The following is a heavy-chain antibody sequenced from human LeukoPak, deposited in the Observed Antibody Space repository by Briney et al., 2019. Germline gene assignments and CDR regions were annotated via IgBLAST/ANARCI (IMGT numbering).Heavy chain of an antibody. Sequence: ASVKVSCKASGNTFTSYGISWVRQAPGQGLEWMGWISAYNGNTNYAQKLQGRVTMTTDTSTSTAYMELRSLRSDDTAVYYCASHSVPAADYYYYYMDVWGKGTTVTVSS. V-gene: IGHV1-18*01. J-gene: IGHJ6*03. CDR2: ISAYNGNT. CDR3: ASHSVPAADYYYYYMDV. D-gene: IGHD2-2*01. CDR1: GNTFTSYG.